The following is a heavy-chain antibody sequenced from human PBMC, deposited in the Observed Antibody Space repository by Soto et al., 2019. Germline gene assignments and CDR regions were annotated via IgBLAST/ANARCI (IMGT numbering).Heavy chain of an antibody. Sequence: QVQLVQSGAEVNKPGSSMKVSCKASGGTFNSYDINWVRQAPGQGLEWMGGIIPIVETPKYAQKFQGRVTITADESTNTVYMELSSLRSEDTAMYYCARLSRPNYYDTSGFFKDNWFDPWGQGTLVTVSS. CDR2: IIPIVETP. CDR1: GGTFNSYD. J-gene: IGHJ5*02. D-gene: IGHD3-22*01. CDR3: ARLSRPNYYDTSGFFKDNWFDP. V-gene: IGHV1-69*01.